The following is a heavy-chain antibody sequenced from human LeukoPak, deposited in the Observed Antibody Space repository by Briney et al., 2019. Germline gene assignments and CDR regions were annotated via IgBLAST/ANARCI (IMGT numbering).Heavy chain of an antibody. Sequence: GGSLRLSCAASGFTVSSNYMSWVRQAPGKGLEWVSAISGSGGSTYYADSVKGRFTISRDNSKNTLYLQMNSLRAEDTAVYYCATIAAAGNYFDYWGQGTLVTVSS. CDR1: GFTVSSNY. V-gene: IGHV3-23*01. CDR3: ATIAAAGNYFDY. D-gene: IGHD6-13*01. CDR2: ISGSGGST. J-gene: IGHJ4*02.